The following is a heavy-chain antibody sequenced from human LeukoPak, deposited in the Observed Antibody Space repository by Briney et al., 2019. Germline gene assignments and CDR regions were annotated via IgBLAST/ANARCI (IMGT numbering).Heavy chain of an antibody. D-gene: IGHD5-24*01. CDR2: ISYDGSNK. J-gene: IGHJ4*02. V-gene: IGHV3-30*18. CDR1: GFTFSSYG. Sequence: GGSLRFSCAASGFTFSSYGMHWVRQAPGKGLEWVAVISYDGSNKYYADSVKGRFTISRDNSKNTLYLQMNSLRAEDTAVYYCAKSIQLAYYFDYWGQGTLVTVSS. CDR3: AKSIQLAYYFDY.